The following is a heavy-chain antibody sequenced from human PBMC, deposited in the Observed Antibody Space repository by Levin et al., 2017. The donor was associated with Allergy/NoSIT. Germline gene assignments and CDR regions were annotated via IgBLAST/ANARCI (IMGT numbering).Heavy chain of an antibody. CDR1: GFEFSDYY. J-gene: IGHJ6*02. CDR3: ARDLYEWYGMDV. CDR2: ISGSGSTM. Sequence: PGGSLRLSCAASGFEFSDYYMTWIRQGPGKGLEWVSFISGSGSTMYFADSVKGRFNMSRDNTKNTLYLEMNSLRAEDTAVYYCARDLYEWYGMDVWGQGTTVTVSS. V-gene: IGHV3-11*04. D-gene: IGHD3-16*01.